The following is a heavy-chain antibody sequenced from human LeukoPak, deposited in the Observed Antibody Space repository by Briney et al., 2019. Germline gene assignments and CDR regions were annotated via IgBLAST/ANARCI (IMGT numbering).Heavy chain of an antibody. CDR1: GIAFASYA. CDR2: ISGTGGST. CDR3: AKECGRDYDDRAFDI. V-gene: IGHV3-23*01. Sequence: PGGSLRLSCAASGIAFASYAMNWVRQSPERGLEWVSAISGTGGSTPYADSLKGRFTISRDNSKNTLYLQMSSLTAEDTAVYYCAKECGRDYDDRAFDIWGQGTMVTVSS. D-gene: IGHD3-22*01. J-gene: IGHJ3*02.